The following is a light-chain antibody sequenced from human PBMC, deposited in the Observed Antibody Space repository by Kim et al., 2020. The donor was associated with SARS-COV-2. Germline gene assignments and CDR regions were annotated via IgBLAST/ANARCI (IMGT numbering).Light chain of an antibody. J-gene: IGLJ2*01. CDR3: QVWDSSSDRA. Sequence: SYELTQPPSVSVAPGKTARITCGGNNIGSKSVHWYQQKPGQAPVLVIYHDSDRPSGIPERFSGSNSGNTATLTISRVEAGDEADYYCQVWDSSSDRAFGG. CDR2: HDS. V-gene: IGLV3-21*04. CDR1: NIGSKS.